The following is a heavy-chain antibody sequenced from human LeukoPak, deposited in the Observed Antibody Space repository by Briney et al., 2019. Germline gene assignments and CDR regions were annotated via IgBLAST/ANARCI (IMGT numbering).Heavy chain of an antibody. J-gene: IGHJ4*02. CDR2: ISGSGGST. CDR3: AKFISSGRRGGFDY. D-gene: IGHD6-19*01. V-gene: IGHV3-23*01. Sequence: GGSLRLSCAASGFTFSSYAMSWVRQAPGKGLEWVSAISGSGGSTYYADSVKGRFTISRDNSKNTLYLQMNSLGAEDTAVYYCAKFISSGRRGGFDYWGQGTLVTVSS. CDR1: GFTFSSYA.